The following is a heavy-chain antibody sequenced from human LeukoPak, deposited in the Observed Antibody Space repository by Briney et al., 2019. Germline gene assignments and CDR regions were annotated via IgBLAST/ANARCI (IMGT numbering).Heavy chain of an antibody. V-gene: IGHV4-4*02. J-gene: IGHJ5*02. Sequence: PSETLSLTCDVSGGSISSSNWWSWVRQPPGKGLEWIGSIYYSGSTYYNPSLKSRVTISVDTSKNQFSLKLSSVTAADTAVYYCARDTSPDRSFYYGSGNWFDPWGQGTLVTVSS. CDR3: ARDTSPDRSFYYGSGNWFDP. CDR2: IYYSGST. CDR1: GGSISSSNW. D-gene: IGHD3-10*01.